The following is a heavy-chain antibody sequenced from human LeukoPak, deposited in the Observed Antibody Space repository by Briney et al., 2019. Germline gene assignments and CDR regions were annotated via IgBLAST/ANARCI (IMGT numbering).Heavy chain of an antibody. CDR3: AREAFTTVTTATDAFDF. J-gene: IGHJ3*01. V-gene: IGHV1-8*03. D-gene: IGHD4-17*01. CDR2: MNPNSGNT. Sequence: GASVKVSCKASGYTFTSYDINWVRQATGQGLEWMGWMNPNSGNTGYAQKFQGRVTITRNTSISTAYMELSSLRSEDTAVYYCAREAFTTVTTATDAFDFWGQGTMVTVSS. CDR1: GYTFTSYD.